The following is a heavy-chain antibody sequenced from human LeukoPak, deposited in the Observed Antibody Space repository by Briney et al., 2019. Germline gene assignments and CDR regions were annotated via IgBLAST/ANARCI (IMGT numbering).Heavy chain of an antibody. CDR2: IRGGGGST. V-gene: IGHV3-23*01. Sequence: GGYLRLSCAASGFTFSGYAMSWVRQTPGKGLEWVSAIRGGGGSTYYADSVKGRFTLSRDNSKNTLFLLMNSLRAEDTAVYYCAKGGGLAVGYVVDFYYMDVWGKGTTVTVSS. CDR3: AKGGGLAVGYVVDFYYMDV. CDR1: GFTFSGYA. J-gene: IGHJ6*03. D-gene: IGHD6-19*01.